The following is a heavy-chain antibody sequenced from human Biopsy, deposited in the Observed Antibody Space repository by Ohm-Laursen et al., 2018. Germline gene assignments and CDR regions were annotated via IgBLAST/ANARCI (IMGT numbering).Heavy chain of an antibody. CDR2: NIPILGTG. V-gene: IGHV1-69*06. Sequence: SVKVSCKPPEGTFSNYGVNWVRQAPGQGLEWLGGNIPILGTGNYAHQFQDRVTVVADTSTSTATMELRSLRSDDTAVYYCATKLTGYFHHWGQGTLVIVSS. J-gene: IGHJ1*01. CDR1: EGTFSNYG. CDR3: ATKLTGYFHH. D-gene: IGHD3-9*01.